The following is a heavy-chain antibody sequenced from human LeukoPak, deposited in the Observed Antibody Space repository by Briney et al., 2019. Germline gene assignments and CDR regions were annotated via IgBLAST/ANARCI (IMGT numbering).Heavy chain of an antibody. J-gene: IGHJ4*02. D-gene: IGHD3-22*01. CDR2: IIPIFGTA. V-gene: IGHV1-69*06. CDR1: GGTFSSYA. CDR3: ARGGYYYDSSGYYFRTDY. Sequence: SVKVSCKASGGTFSSYAISWVRQAPGQGLEWMGGIIPIFGTANYAQKFQGRVTITADKSTSTAYMELSSLRSEDTAVYYCARGGYYYDSSGYYFRTDYWGQGTLVTVSS.